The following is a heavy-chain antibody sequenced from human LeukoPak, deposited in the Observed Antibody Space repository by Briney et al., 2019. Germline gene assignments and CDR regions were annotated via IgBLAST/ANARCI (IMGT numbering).Heavy chain of an antibody. V-gene: IGHV3-7*01. J-gene: IGHJ4*02. CDR1: GYTFSSYW. Sequence: GGSLRLFCAASGYTFSSYWMHWVRQAPGKGLEWVANIKQDGSEKYYVDSVKGRFTISRDNAKNSLYLQMNSLRAEDTAVYYCARSGVDTAMDLDYWGQGTLVTVSS. CDR3: ARSGVDTAMDLDY. CDR2: IKQDGSEK. D-gene: IGHD5-18*01.